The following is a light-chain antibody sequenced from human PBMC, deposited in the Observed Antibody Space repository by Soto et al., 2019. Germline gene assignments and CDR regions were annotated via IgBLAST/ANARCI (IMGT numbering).Light chain of an antibody. J-gene: IGKJ1*01. CDR1: RSVSIW. V-gene: IGKV1-5*03. CDR2: KTS. CDR3: QQLGT. Sequence: IQMTQSPSTLSASVGERVTITCRPSRSVSIWWAWYQQKPGKAPRPVIQKTSDLISGVPSRFSGRGSGAEFTLTIDSLQPDDFASYYCQQLGTFGQGTKV.